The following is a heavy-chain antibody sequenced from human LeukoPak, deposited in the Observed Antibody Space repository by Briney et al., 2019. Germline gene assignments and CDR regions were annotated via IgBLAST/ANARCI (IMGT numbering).Heavy chain of an antibody. CDR2: ISGSGGST. D-gene: IGHD6-13*01. CDR3: AKDSSSWYLGGYYYYGMDV. Sequence: PGGSLRLSCAASGFTFSTYSFNWVRQAPGKGLEWVSAISGSGGSTYYADSVKGRFTISRDNSKNTLYLQMNSLRAEDTAVYYCAKDSSSWYLGGYYYYGMDVWGQGTTVTVSS. J-gene: IGHJ6*02. CDR1: GFTFSTYS. V-gene: IGHV3-23*01.